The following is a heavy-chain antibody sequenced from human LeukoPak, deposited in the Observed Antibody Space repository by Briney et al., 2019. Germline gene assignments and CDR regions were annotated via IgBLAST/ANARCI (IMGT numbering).Heavy chain of an antibody. CDR3: ARDFQH. Sequence: PSETLTLTCTVSGGSMSSYYWTWIRQPAGKGLEWIGLIYTSGSTNYNPSLRSRLTMSVDTSKSQVSLKLSSVTAADTAVYYCARDFQHWGQCTLVAVSS. V-gene: IGHV4-4*07. J-gene: IGHJ1*01. CDR1: GGSMSSYY. CDR2: IYTSGST.